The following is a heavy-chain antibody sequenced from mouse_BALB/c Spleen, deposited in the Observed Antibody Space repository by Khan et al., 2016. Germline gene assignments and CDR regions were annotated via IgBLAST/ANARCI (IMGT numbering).Heavy chain of an antibody. CDR3: TRRTHYYGYYFDY. J-gene: IGHJ2*01. Sequence: QLKQSGAELVKPGASVKLSCKASGYTFTSYYMYWVKQRPGQGLEWIGEINPSNGGTNFHEQFKSKATLTVDKSSSTEYMPTSSLTSEDSAVYCCTRRTHYYGYYFDYWGQGTTLTVSS. CDR2: INPSNGGT. V-gene: IGHV1S81*02. CDR1: GYTFTSYY. D-gene: IGHD1-2*01.